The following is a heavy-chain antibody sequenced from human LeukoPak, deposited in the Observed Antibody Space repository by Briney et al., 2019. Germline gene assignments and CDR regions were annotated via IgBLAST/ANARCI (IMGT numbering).Heavy chain of an antibody. Sequence: GASVKVSCKASGGTFSSYAISWVRQAPGQGLEWMGGIIPIFGTANHAQKFQGRVTITADESTSTAYMELSSLRSEDTAVYYCARGANDYSNFQATYYFDYWGQGTLVTVSS. J-gene: IGHJ4*02. V-gene: IGHV1-69*13. CDR1: GGTFSSYA. CDR2: IIPIFGTA. CDR3: ARGANDYSNFQATYYFDY. D-gene: IGHD4-11*01.